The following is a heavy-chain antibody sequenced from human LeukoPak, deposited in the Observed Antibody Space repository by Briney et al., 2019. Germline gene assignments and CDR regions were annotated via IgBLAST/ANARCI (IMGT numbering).Heavy chain of an antibody. Sequence: GGSLRLSCAASGFTFSSYSMNWVRQAPGKGLEWVSSISSSSTYIYCAHSVKGRFTVSRDKAKNSLSLQMTRLRTEDTAVYYCARGIPVSGLVDYWGQGTLVTVSS. CDR2: ISSSSTYI. J-gene: IGHJ4*02. D-gene: IGHD6-19*01. CDR1: GFTFSSYS. V-gene: IGHV3-21*01. CDR3: ARGIPVSGLVDY.